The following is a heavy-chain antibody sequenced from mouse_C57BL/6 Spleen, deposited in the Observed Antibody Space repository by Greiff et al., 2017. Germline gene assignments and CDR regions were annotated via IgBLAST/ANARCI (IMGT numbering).Heavy chain of an antibody. CDR1: GYTFTSYW. CDR2: IHPNSGST. J-gene: IGHJ4*01. V-gene: IGHV1-64*01. D-gene: IGHD1-1*01. CDR3: ASGAVVAPYYAMDY. Sequence: VQLQQPGAELVKPGASVKLSCKASGYTFTSYWMHWVKQRPGQGLEWIGMIHPNSGSTNYNEKFKRQATLTVDKSSSTAYMQLSSLTSEDSAVYYCASGAVVAPYYAMDYWGQGTSVTVSS.